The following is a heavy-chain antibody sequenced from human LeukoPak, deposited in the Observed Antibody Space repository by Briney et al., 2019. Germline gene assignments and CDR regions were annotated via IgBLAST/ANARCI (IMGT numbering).Heavy chain of an antibody. D-gene: IGHD4-17*01. J-gene: IGHJ5*02. CDR2: INSDGSST. Sequence: PGGSLRLSCAASGFIFSSNRMHWVRQPPGKGLVWVSRINSDGSSTSYADSVKGRFTISRDNAKNTLYLQMNSLRAEDTAVYYCARETTVTGWFDPWGQGTLVTASS. CDR1: GFIFSSNR. CDR3: ARETTVTGWFDP. V-gene: IGHV3-74*01.